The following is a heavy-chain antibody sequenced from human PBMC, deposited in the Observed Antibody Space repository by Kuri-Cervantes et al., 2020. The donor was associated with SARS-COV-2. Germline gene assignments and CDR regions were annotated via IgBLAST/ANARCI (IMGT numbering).Heavy chain of an antibody. J-gene: IGHJ4*02. CDR2: ISYDGSNK. CDR1: GFTFSSYG. V-gene: IGHV3-30*18. CDR3: AKDQGDSYGISYFDY. D-gene: IGHD5-18*01. Sequence: GGSLRHPCAASGFTFSSYGMLWARQAPGKGLEWVAVISYDGSNKYYADSVKGRFTISRDNSKNTLYLQMNSLRAEDTAVYYCAKDQGDSYGISYFDYGGQGTLVTVSS.